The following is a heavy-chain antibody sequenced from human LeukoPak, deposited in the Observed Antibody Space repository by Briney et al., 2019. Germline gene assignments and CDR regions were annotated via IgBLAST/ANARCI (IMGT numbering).Heavy chain of an antibody. V-gene: IGHV4-39*01. D-gene: IGHD1-1*01. J-gene: IGHJ4*02. CDR1: GGSISSSSYY. CDR2: IYYSGST. CDR3: ARLGGLPLEIADY. Sequence: SETLSLTCTVSGGSISSSSYYWGWIRQPPGKGLEWIGSIYYSGSTYYNPSLKSRVTISVDTSKNQFSLKLSSVTVADTAVYYCARLGGLPLEIADYWGQGTLVTVSS.